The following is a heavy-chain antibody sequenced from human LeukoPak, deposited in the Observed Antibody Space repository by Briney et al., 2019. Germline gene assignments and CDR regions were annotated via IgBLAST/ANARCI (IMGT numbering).Heavy chain of an antibody. CDR2: ISSSGSTI. CDR3: AELGITMIGGV. J-gene: IGHJ6*04. D-gene: IGHD3-10*02. Sequence: GGSLRLSCAASGFTFSSYEMNWVRQAPGKGLEWVSYISSSGSTIYYADSVKGRFTISRVNAKNSLYLHMNSLRAEDTAVYYCAELGITMIGGVWGKGTTVTISS. CDR1: GFTFSSYE. V-gene: IGHV3-48*03.